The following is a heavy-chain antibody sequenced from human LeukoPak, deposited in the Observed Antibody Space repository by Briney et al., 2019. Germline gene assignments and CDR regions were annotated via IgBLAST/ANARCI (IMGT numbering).Heavy chain of an antibody. Sequence: EASVKVSCKASGYTFTSYGISWVRQAPGQGLEWMGWISAYNGNTNYAQKLQGRVTMTTDTSTSTAYMELRSLRSDDTAVYYCARDPDDYSNYVWFDPWGQGTLVTVSS. V-gene: IGHV1-18*01. CDR2: ISAYNGNT. J-gene: IGHJ5*02. CDR3: ARDPDDYSNYVWFDP. CDR1: GYTFTSYG. D-gene: IGHD4-11*01.